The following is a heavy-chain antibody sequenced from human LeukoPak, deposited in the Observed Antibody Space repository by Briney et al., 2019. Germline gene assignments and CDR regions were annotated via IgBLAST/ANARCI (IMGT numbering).Heavy chain of an antibody. V-gene: IGHV4-4*07. CDR3: ARDLTTPPYNWFDP. J-gene: IGHJ5*02. Sequence: PSETLSLTCTVSGGSISGYYWSWIRQPAGKGLEWIGRICNNGSTIYNPSLKSRVTVSADTSKNQFSLKLSSVTAADTAVYYCARDLTTPPYNWFDPWGQGILVTVSS. CDR2: ICNNGST. CDR1: GGSISGYY. D-gene: IGHD4/OR15-4a*01.